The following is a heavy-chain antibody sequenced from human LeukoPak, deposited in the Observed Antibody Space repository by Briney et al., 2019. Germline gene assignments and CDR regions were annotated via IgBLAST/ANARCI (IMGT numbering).Heavy chain of an antibody. CDR3: ARDRKTTFDP. D-gene: IGHD4-11*01. CDR1: GGSFSGYY. V-gene: IGHV4-34*01. J-gene: IGHJ5*02. CDR2: INHSGST. Sequence: SETLSLTCAVYGGSFSGYYWSWIRQPPGKGLEWIGEINHSGSTNYNPSLKSRVTISVDTSKNQFSLKLNSVTAADTAVYYCARDRKTTFDPWGQGTLVTVSS.